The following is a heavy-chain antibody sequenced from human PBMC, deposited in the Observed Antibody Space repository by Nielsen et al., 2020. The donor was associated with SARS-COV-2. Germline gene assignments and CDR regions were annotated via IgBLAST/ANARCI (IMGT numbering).Heavy chain of an antibody. D-gene: IGHD3-3*01. Sequence: ASVKVSCKASGYTFTSYGISWVRQAPGQGLEWMGWISAYNGNTNYAQKLQGRVTMTTDTSTSTAYMELRSLRSDDTAVYYCARKPYYDFWSGPYYYYYGMDVWGQGTTVTVSS. CDR3: ARKPYYDFWSGPYYYYYGMDV. CDR2: ISAYNGNT. CDR1: GYTFTSYG. J-gene: IGHJ6*02. V-gene: IGHV1-18*01.